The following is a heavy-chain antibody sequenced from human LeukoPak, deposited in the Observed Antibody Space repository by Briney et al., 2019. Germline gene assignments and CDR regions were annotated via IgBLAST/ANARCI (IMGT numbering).Heavy chain of an antibody. CDR3: AKRVLETSYSNYYYYMDV. V-gene: IGHV3-23*01. Sequence: PGGSLRLSCAASGFTFSSYAMSWVRQAPGKGLEWVSAISGSGGSTYYADSVKGRFTISRDNSKNTLYLQMNSLRAEDTAVYYCAKRVLETSYSNYYYYMDVWGKGTTVTVSS. CDR1: GFTFSSYA. CDR2: ISGSGGST. J-gene: IGHJ6*03. D-gene: IGHD2-21*01.